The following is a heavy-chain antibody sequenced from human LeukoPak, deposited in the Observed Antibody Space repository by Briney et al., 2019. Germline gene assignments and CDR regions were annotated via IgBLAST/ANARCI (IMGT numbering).Heavy chain of an antibody. J-gene: IGHJ6*02. D-gene: IGHD6-13*01. CDR1: GGSFSGYY. CDR2: INHSGST. V-gene: IGHV4-34*01. Sequence: PSETLSLTCAVYGGSFSGYYWSWIRQPPGKGLEWIREINHSGSTNYNPSLKSRVTISVDTSKNQFSLKLSSVTAADTAVYYCARIGRLRYSSSWNHPYYYYSMDVWGQGTTVTVSS. CDR3: ARIGRLRYSSSWNHPYYYYSMDV.